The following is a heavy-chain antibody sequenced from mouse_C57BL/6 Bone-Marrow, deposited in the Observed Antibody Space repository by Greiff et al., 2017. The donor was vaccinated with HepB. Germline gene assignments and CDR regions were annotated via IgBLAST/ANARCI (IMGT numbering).Heavy chain of an antibody. CDR1: GYSFTSYY. J-gene: IGHJ2*01. D-gene: IGHD2-1*01. CDR3: ARGGGNYYFDY. V-gene: IGHV1-66*01. Sequence: VHLVESGPELVKPGASVKISCKASGYSFTSYYIHWVKQRPGQGLEWIGWIYPGSGNTKYNEKFKGKATLTADTSSSTAYMQLSSLTSEDSAVYYCARGGGNYYFDYWGQGTTLTVSS. CDR2: IYPGSGNT.